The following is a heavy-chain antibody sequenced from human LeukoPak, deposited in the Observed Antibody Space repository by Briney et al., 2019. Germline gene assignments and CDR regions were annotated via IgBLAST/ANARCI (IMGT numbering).Heavy chain of an antibody. Sequence: GGSLRLSCAASGFTFSSYWMSWVRQAPGKGLEWVSSISSSSSYIYYADSVKGRFTISRDNAKNSLYLQMNSLRAEDTAVYYCARHSVQLWSMYYFDYWGQGTLVTVSS. V-gene: IGHV3-21*06. CDR1: GFTFSSYW. D-gene: IGHD5-18*01. CDR2: ISSSSSYI. CDR3: ARHSVQLWSMYYFDY. J-gene: IGHJ4*02.